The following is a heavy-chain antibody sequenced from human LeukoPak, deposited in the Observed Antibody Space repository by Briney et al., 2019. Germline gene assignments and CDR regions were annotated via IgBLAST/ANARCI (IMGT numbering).Heavy chain of an antibody. CDR1: GYTFTSYG. J-gene: IGHJ4*02. CDR3: ARQILTYYDILTGYGEEDY. Sequence: GASVKVSCKASGYTFTSYGISWVRQAPGQGREWMGWISAYNGNTNYAQKLQGRVTMTTDTSTSTAYMELRSLRSDDTAVYYCARQILTYYDILTGYGEEDYWGQGTLVTVSS. V-gene: IGHV1-18*01. CDR2: ISAYNGNT. D-gene: IGHD3-9*01.